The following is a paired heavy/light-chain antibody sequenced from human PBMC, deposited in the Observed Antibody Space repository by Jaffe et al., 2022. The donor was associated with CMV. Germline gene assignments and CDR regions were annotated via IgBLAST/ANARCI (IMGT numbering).Heavy chain of an antibody. CDR1: GGSISRYY. D-gene: IGHD1-26*01. J-gene: IGHJ4*02. Sequence: QVQLQESGPGLVKPSETLSLTCTVSGGSISRYYWSWIRQTPGKGLEWIGYIYYGSTNYNPSLKSRVTILVETSKNQFSLKLSSVTAADTAVYYCARHSGSYFPFDYWGQGTLVTVSS. CDR2: IYYGST. CDR3: ARHSGSYFPFDY. V-gene: IGHV4-59*08.
Light chain of an antibody. Sequence: DIQMTQSPSSLSASVGDRVTITCRASQLINNYLAWIQQKPGKAPKSLIYAASTLQSGVPSKFSGSGSGTDFTLTISSLQPEDFATYYCQQYNSYPPTFGGGTKVEIK. CDR2: AAS. CDR3: QQYNSYPPT. V-gene: IGKV1-16*02. J-gene: IGKJ4*01. CDR1: QLINNY.